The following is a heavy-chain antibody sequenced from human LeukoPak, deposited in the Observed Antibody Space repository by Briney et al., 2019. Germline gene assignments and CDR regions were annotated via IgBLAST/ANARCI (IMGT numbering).Heavy chain of an antibody. Sequence: PSETLSLTCAVYDGSFSGYYWSWIRQPPGKGLEWIGEINHSGSTNYNPSLKSRVTISVDTSKNQFSLKLSSVTAADTAVYYCARGKRSTATRRYFDYWGQGTLVTVSS. CDR2: INHSGST. CDR3: ARGKRSTATRRYFDY. CDR1: DGSFSGYY. J-gene: IGHJ4*02. D-gene: IGHD4-17*01. V-gene: IGHV4-34*01.